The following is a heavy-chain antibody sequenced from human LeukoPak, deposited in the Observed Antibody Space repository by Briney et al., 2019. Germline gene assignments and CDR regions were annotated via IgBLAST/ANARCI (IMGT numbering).Heavy chain of an antibody. D-gene: IGHD3-10*01. CDR2: INHSGST. CDR3: ARRIARSTYYYGSGSYYFDY. Sequence: KPSETLSPTCAVYGGSFSGYYWSWIRQPPGKGLEWIGEINHSGSTNYNPSLKSRVTISVDTSKNQFSLKLSSVTAADTAVYYCARRIARSTYYYGSGSYYFDYWGQGTLVTVSS. CDR1: GGSFSGYY. J-gene: IGHJ4*02. V-gene: IGHV4-34*01.